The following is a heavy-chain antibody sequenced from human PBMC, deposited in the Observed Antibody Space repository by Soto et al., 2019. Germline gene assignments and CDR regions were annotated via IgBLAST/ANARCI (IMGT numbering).Heavy chain of an antibody. CDR2: SYYSGTS. CDR3: TRRYNWNDYYFDH. D-gene: IGHD1-20*01. Sequence: SETLSLTCTVSGGSIRVQSYYWTWIRQTPGKGLEWVGSSYYSGTSYFNPALKGRVTISVDTSTNQFSLRLTSVTAADTAVYYCTRRYNWNDYYFDHWGQGTLVT. J-gene: IGHJ4*02. V-gene: IGHV4-39*01. CDR1: GGSIRVQSYY.